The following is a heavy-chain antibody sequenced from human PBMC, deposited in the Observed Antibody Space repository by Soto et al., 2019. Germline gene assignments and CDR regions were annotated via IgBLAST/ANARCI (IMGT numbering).Heavy chain of an antibody. CDR3: AKASPRGIAVAGTGFDY. CDR1: GFTFDDYA. CDR2: ISWNSGSI. V-gene: IGHV3-9*01. D-gene: IGHD6-19*01. J-gene: IGHJ4*02. Sequence: EVQLVESGGGLVQPGRSLRLSCAASGFTFDDYAMHWVRQAPGKGLEWVSGISWNSGSIGYADSVKGRFTISRDNAKNSLYLQMNSLRAEDTALYYCAKASPRGIAVAGTGFDYWGQGTLVTVSS.